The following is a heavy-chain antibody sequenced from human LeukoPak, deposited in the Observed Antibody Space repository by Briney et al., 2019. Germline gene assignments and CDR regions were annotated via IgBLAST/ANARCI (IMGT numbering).Heavy chain of an antibody. CDR2: IYYSGNT. D-gene: IGHD3-3*01. CDR1: GVSISSSNSY. J-gene: IGHJ4*02. V-gene: IGHV4-39*07. Sequence: KPSETLSLTCAVSGVSISSSNSYWGWIRQPPGKGLEWIGSIYYSGNTYYNASLKSRVTISVDTSKNQFSLKLSSVTAADTAVYYCARDQMGRGGYDFWSGYYAIFDYWGQGTLVTVSS. CDR3: ARDQMGRGGYDFWSGYYAIFDY.